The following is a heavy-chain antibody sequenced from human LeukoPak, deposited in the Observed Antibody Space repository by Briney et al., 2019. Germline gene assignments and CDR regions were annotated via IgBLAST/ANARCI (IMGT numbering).Heavy chain of an antibody. D-gene: IGHD2-15*01. Sequence: GSLRLSCAASGFTFSSYSMNWVLQAPGKGLEWVSSISSSSSYIYYADSVKGRFTISRDNAKNSLYLQMNSLRAEDTAVYYCARELGYCSGGSCYSGWFDPWGQGTLVTVSS. CDR3: ARELGYCSGGSCYSGWFDP. CDR1: GFTFSSYS. CDR2: ISSSSSYI. J-gene: IGHJ5*02. V-gene: IGHV3-21*01.